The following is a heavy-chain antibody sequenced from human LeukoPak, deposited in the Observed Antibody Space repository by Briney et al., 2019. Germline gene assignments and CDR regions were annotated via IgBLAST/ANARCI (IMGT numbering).Heavy chain of an antibody. CDR3: ARAGVVVAPTLSYFDY. J-gene: IGHJ4*02. V-gene: IGHV1-2*04. CDR1: GYNFVDFG. CDR2: INPNSGGT. Sequence: ASVKVSCKASGYNFVDFGISWVRHAPGQGLEWMGWINPNSGGTNYAQKFQGWVTMTRDTSISTAYMELSRLRSDDTAVYYCARAGVVVAPTLSYFDYWGQGTLVTVSS. D-gene: IGHD2-15*01.